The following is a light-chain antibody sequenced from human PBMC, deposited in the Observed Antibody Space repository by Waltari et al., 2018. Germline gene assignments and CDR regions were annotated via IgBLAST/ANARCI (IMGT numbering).Light chain of an antibody. CDR3: QQRSSWPLT. Sequence: EVVLTQSPATLSLSPGERATLSCRASQTVGTYLAWYHQKPGQAPRLLIYDASNRATGIPARFSGSGSGTDFTLTISSLEPDDFGLYYCQQRSSWPLTFGGGSKVEIK. J-gene: IGKJ4*01. CDR2: DAS. V-gene: IGKV3-11*01. CDR1: QTVGTY.